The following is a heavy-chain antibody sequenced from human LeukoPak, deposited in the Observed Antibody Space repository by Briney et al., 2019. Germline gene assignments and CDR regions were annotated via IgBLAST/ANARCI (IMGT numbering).Heavy chain of an antibody. Sequence: GGSLRLSCAASGFTVSRNYMSWVRQAPGKGPEWVSTIFSGGSTYYADSVKGRFTISRDNSKNTLYLQMNSLRAEDTAVYYCARVNYYDLFFDLWGRGTVVTVSS. J-gene: IGHJ2*01. CDR2: IFSGGST. V-gene: IGHV3-66*01. D-gene: IGHD3-22*01. CDR3: ARVNYYDLFFDL. CDR1: GFTVSRNY.